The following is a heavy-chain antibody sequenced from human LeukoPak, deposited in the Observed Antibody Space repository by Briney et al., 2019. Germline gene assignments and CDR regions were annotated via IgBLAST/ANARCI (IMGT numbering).Heavy chain of an antibody. CDR2: ISGNDGGTT. Sequence: GSLRLSCAASGFTFSSYSMSWVRQAPGKGLAWVSGISGNDGGTTYYADSVKGRFSISRDDSKNTLYLQMNSLRVEDTAIYYCAKSRVATGTFYFDYWGQGTLVTVSS. CDR3: AKSRVATGTFYFDY. J-gene: IGHJ4*02. D-gene: IGHD6-13*01. CDR1: GFTFSSYS. V-gene: IGHV3-23*01.